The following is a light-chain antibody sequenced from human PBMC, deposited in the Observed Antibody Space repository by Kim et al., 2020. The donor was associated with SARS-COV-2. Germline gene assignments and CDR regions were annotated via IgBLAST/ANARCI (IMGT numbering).Light chain of an antibody. Sequence: GKTVTISCTGSSGSIASNYVQWYQQRPGSAPTTVIYEDNQSPSGVPDRFSGSIDSSSNSASLTSSGLKTEDEADYYCQSYDSSNRVFGGGTQLTVL. J-gene: IGLJ3*02. V-gene: IGLV6-57*02. CDR2: EDN. CDR3: QSYDSSNRV. CDR1: SGSIASNY.